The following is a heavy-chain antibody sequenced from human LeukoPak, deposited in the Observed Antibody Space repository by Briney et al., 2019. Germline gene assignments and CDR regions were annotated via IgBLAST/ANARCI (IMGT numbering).Heavy chain of an antibody. CDR1: GYIFTSYD. CDR3: ARGRHDSSGSTKGGDY. D-gene: IGHD3-22*01. J-gene: IGHJ4*02. Sequence: GASVEVSCKASGYIFTSYDINWVRQATGQGLEWMGWMNPNSGNTGYAQNFQGRVTMTRNTATRTAYMELSSLRAEDTAVYYCARGRHDSSGSTKGGDYWGQGTLVTVSS. V-gene: IGHV1-8*01. CDR2: MNPNSGNT.